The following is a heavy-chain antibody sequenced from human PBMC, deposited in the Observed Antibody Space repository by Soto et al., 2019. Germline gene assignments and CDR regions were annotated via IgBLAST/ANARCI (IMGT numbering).Heavy chain of an antibody. D-gene: IGHD3-16*01. CDR1: GFSLSSNGVG. J-gene: IGHJ4*02. Sequence: QITLRESGPALVRPTQTLTLTCTFSGFSLSSNGVGVGWIRQPPGKTLEWLALIYWDDDHRYSPSLKTRLTIPKDTSKNQAVLTMTKLDPVDTATYYCAREMDYRTYFDSWGQGTLVTVSS. V-gene: IGHV2-5*02. CDR3: AREMDYRTYFDS. CDR2: IYWDDDH.